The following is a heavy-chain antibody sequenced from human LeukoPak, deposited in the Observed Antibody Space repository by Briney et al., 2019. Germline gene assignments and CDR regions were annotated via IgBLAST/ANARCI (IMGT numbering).Heavy chain of an antibody. CDR2: INPNSGGT. D-gene: IGHD6-13*01. J-gene: IGHJ5*02. Sequence: ASVKVSCKASGYTFTGYYMHWVRQAPGQGLEWMGWINPNSGGTNYAQKFQGRVTMTRDTSISTAYMELSRLRSDDTAVYYCARVGRSDSSSWFGWFDPWGQGTLVTVSS. CDR3: ARVGRSDSSSWFGWFDP. V-gene: IGHV1-2*02. CDR1: GYTFTGYY.